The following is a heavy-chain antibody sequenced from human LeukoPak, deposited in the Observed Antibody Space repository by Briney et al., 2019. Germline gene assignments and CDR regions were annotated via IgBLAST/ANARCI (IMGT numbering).Heavy chain of an antibody. J-gene: IGHJ4*02. V-gene: IGHV1-69*01. D-gene: IGHD5-12*01. CDR1: GGTFSSYA. CDR2: IIPIFGTA. Sequence: ASVKVSCKASGGTFSSYAISWVRQAPGQGLEWMGGIIPIFGTANYAQKFQGRVTITADESTSTAYMELSSLRSEDTAVYYCARTKHGSGSRHEYYFDYWGQGTLVTVSS. CDR3: ARTKHGSGSRHEYYFDY.